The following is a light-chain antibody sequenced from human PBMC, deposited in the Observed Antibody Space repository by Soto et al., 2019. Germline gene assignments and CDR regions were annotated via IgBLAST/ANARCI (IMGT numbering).Light chain of an antibody. V-gene: IGKV1-5*03. CDR2: KAS. CDR3: QQYNTYSWT. Sequence: QCPSELYVSVRNRVTITCRASQSISSWLAWYQQKPGKAPKLLIYKASSLESGVPSRFSGSGSGTEFTLTSSSLQPDDFATYYCQQYNTYSWTFGQGTKV. J-gene: IGKJ1*01. CDR1: QSISSW.